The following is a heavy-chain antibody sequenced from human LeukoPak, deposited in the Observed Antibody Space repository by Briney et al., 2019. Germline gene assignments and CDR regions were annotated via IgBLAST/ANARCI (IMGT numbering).Heavy chain of an antibody. CDR2: ISSSSSYI. CDR3: ARDGGYRAIDY. CDR1: RSTFSSYS. J-gene: IGHJ4*02. V-gene: IGHV3-21*01. D-gene: IGHD5-12*01. Sequence: GGSLRLSCAASRSTFSSYSMNWVRQAPGKGLEWVSSISSSSSYIYYADSVKGRFTISRDNAKNSLYLQMNSLRAEDTAVYYCARDGGYRAIDYWGQGTLVTVSS.